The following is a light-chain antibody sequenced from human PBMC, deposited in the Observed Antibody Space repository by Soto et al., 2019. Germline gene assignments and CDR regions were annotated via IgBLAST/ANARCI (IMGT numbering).Light chain of an antibody. Sequence: QSVLTQPPSASGTPGQRVTISCSGSTSNIGRSTVSWYQQFPGAAPKLLIYSNTQRPLGVPVRFSGSKSDTSASLAISGLQSEDEADCYCATWNDGVFVFGIGTKVTVL. CDR1: TSNIGRST. V-gene: IGLV1-44*01. CDR2: SNT. CDR3: ATWNDGVFV. J-gene: IGLJ1*01.